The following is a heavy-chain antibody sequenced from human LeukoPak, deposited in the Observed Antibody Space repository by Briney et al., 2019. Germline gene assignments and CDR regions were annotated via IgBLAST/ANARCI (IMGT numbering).Heavy chain of an antibody. J-gene: IGHJ4*02. V-gene: IGHV3-7*01. Sequence: GGSLRLSCAASGFTFSSYGMHWVRQAPGKGLEWVANVNQDGSEKYYVDSVKGRFTISRDNSKNTLYLQMNSLRAEDTAVYYCARDSEPYDILTGPYGYWGQGTLVTVSS. CDR3: ARDSEPYDILTGPYGY. CDR1: GFTFSSYG. CDR2: VNQDGSEK. D-gene: IGHD3-9*01.